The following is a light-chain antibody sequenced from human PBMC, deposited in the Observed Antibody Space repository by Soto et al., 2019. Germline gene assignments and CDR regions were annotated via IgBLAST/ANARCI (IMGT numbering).Light chain of an antibody. J-gene: IGLJ1*01. Sequence: QSALTQPPSVSGSPGQSVAISCTGTSSDVGSYNRVAWYQQPPGTAPKLMIYEVSNRPSGVPDRFSGSKSGNTASLTISGLQGEDGVFYYCSSFTSSSTYVFETGTKVTVL. CDR1: SSDVGSYNR. V-gene: IGLV2-18*02. CDR2: EVS. CDR3: SSFTSSSTYV.